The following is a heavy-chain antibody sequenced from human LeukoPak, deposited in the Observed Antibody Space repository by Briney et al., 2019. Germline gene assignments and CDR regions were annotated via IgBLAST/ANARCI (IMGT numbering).Heavy chain of an antibody. CDR2: IIPKFAIA. J-gene: IGHJ6*03. CDR3: ARAISTAYYDFWSGHYYYMDV. CDR1: RGTFSNYA. D-gene: IGHD3-3*01. V-gene: IGHV1-69*01. Sequence: GSSVKVSCKASRGTFSNYAISWVRQAPGQGLEWMGQIIPKFAIAHYAQKFQGRVTITADESTSTAYLELSSLRSEDTAVYYCARAISTAYYDFWSGHYYYMDVWGKGTTVTVSS.